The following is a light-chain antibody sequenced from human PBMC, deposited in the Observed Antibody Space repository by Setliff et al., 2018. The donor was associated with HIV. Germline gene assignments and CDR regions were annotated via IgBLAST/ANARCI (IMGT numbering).Light chain of an antibody. CDR1: SSDVGAYNY. CDR3: SSYITNSTSDV. Sequence: LTQPASVSGSPGQSITISCTGTSSDVGAYNYVSWYQQHPGKAPKLMIYEVSNRPSGVSNRFSGSKSGNTASLTISGLQAEDEADYYCSSYITNSTSDVFGTGTKGTVL. J-gene: IGLJ1*01. CDR2: EVS. V-gene: IGLV2-14*01.